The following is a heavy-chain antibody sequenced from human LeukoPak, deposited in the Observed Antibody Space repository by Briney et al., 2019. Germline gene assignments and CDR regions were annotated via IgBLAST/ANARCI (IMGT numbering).Heavy chain of an antibody. J-gene: IGHJ4*02. CDR3: ARVYDYYDSSGYPYYFDY. CDR2: IIPIFGTA. V-gene: IGHV1-69*13. D-gene: IGHD3-22*01. Sequence: SVKVSCKASGGTFSSYAISWVRQAPGQGLEWMGGIIPIFGTANYAQKFQGRVTITADESTSTAYMELSSLRSEDTAVYYCARVYDYYDSSGYPYYFDYWGQGTLVTVSS. CDR1: GGTFSSYA.